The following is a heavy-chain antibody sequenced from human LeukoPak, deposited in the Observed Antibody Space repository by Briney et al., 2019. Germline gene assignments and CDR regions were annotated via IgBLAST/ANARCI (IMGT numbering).Heavy chain of an antibody. CDR3: AKGRVDYYDSSDAFDI. CDR2: ISYHGINK. Sequence: PGGSLRLSCGAYGFTLSTSGMQWVRQAPGRGLERVAVISYHGINKYYIDSVKGRFTISRDNSKNTLYLQMNSLRPEDTAMYYCAKGRVDYYDSSDAFDIWGQGTMVTVSS. CDR1: GFTLSTSG. D-gene: IGHD3-22*01. V-gene: IGHV3-30*18. J-gene: IGHJ3*02.